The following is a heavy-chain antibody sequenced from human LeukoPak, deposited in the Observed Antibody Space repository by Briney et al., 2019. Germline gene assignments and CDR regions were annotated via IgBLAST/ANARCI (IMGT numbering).Heavy chain of an antibody. CDR1: GFTFSSYG. CDR2: ISYDGSNK. CDR3: AADRTTVTPGSDVDY. Sequence: PGGSLRLSCAASGFTFSSYGMHWVRQAPGKGLEWVAVISYDGSNKYYADSVKGRFTISRDNSKNTLYLQMNSLRAEDTAVYYCAADRTTVTPGSDVDYWGQGTLVTVSS. V-gene: IGHV3-30*03. D-gene: IGHD4-17*01. J-gene: IGHJ4*02.